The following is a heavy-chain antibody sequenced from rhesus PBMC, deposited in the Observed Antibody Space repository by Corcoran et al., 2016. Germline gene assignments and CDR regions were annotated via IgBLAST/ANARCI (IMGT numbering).Heavy chain of an antibody. V-gene: IGHV4-73*01. CDR3: ARASPYYYDSGPRFDF. D-gene: IGHD3-28*01. CDR2: IYGNSAST. Sequence: QVQLQQWGEGLVKPSETLSLTCAVYGGSISGYYYWSWIRQPPGKGLEWIGYIYGNSASTNYNPSLKNRVTISKDTSKNQFSLKLSSVNAADTAVYYCARASPYYYDSGPRFDFWVPGVLVTVSS. CDR1: GGSISGYYY. J-gene: IGHJ5-1*01.